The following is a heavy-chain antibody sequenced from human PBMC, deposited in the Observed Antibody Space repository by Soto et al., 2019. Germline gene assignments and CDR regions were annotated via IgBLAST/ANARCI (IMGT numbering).Heavy chain of an antibody. D-gene: IGHD4-17*01. V-gene: IGHV4-39*01. Sequence: PSETLSLTCTVSGGSISSSSYYWGWIRQPPGKGLEWIGSIYYIGSTYYNPSLKIRVTISVDPSKNQFSLKLSSVTAADTAVYYCARHLTTVTGRFDYWGQGTLVTVSS. CDR2: IYYIGST. CDR1: GGSISSSSYY. J-gene: IGHJ4*02. CDR3: ARHLTTVTGRFDY.